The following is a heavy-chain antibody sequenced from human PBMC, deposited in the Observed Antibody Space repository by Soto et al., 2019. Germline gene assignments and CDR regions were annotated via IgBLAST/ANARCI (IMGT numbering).Heavy chain of an antibody. D-gene: IGHD6-19*01. Sequence: GGSLRLSCEASGFTFSSHWMHWVRQAPGKGLVWVSRINSDGSSTSYADSVKGRFTISRDNAKNTLYLQMNSLRAEDTAVYYCARESLRSSGWYYFYYWGQGT. J-gene: IGHJ4*02. V-gene: IGHV3-74*01. CDR3: ARESLRSSGWYYFYY. CDR1: GFTFSSHW. CDR2: INSDGSST.